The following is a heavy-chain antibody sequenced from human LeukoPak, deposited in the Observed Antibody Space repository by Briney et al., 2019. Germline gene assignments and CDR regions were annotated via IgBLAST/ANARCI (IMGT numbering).Heavy chain of an antibody. D-gene: IGHD2-15*01. CDR2: ISGSGGNA. J-gene: IGHJ4*02. CDR1: GFTFSSYA. V-gene: IGHV3-23*01. Sequence: PGGSLRLSCAVSGFTFSSYAMSWVRQAPGKGLQWVSAISGSGGNAYYAASVKGRFIISRDNSENTLYLQMNSLRDEDTAIYYCAQDWEDIAVIAATLGHWGQGALVTVSS. CDR3: AQDWEDIAVIAATLGH.